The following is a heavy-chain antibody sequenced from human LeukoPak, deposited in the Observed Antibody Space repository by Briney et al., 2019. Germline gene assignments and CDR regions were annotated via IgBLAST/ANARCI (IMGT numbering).Heavy chain of an antibody. D-gene: IGHD1-1*01. J-gene: IGHJ5*02. CDR3: ARLEPAYNWFDP. CDR2: IYHSGST. CDR1: GGSISSSNW. Sequence: SETLSLTCAVSGGSISSSNWWSWVRQPPGKGLEWIGEIYHSGSTNYNPSLKSRVTISVDTSKNQFSLKLSSVTAADTAVYYCARLEPAYNWFDPWGQGTLVTVSS. V-gene: IGHV4-4*02.